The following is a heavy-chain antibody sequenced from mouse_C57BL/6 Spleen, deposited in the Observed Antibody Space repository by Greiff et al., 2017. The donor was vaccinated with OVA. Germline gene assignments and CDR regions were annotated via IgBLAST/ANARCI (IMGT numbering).Heavy chain of an antibody. CDR3: AREGMITKWYFDV. D-gene: IGHD2-4*01. J-gene: IGHJ1*03. Sequence: EVQGVESGPELVKPVASVKISCKASGYTFTDYNMPWVKAGHGKSLEWIGYINPNNGGTSYNQKFKGNATLTVNKSSSTAYMELRSLTSEDSAVYYCAREGMITKWYFDVWGTGTTVTVSS. CDR2: INPNNGGT. V-gene: IGHV1-22*01. CDR1: GYTFTDYN.